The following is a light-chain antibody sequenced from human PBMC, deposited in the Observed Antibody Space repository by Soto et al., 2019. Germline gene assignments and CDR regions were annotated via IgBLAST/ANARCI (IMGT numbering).Light chain of an antibody. CDR3: LLSYISNRV. J-gene: IGLJ2*01. CDR1: TGAVTSGLY. Sequence: QAVVTQEPSLTVSPGGTVTLTCGSSTGAVTSGLYPYWFQQKLGQAPRTLIYDTSNTHSWTPGRFSGSLLGGKAGLTLSGEQPEYEAEYYWLLSYISNRVFGGGTKLTVL. V-gene: IGLV7-46*01. CDR2: DTS.